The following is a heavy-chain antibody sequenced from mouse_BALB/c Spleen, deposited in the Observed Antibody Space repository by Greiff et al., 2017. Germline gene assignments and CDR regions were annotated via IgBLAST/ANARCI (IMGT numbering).Heavy chain of an antibody. V-gene: IGHV10S3*01. CDR1: GFIFNTFA. CDR2: IRSKSNNYAT. J-gene: IGHJ2*01. D-gene: IGHD4-1*01. CDR3: ERHWDY. Sequence: EADGGLVQPNGSLKLSCAALGFIFNTFALNWVRQAPGEGLEGVARIRSKSNNYATFYADSVKDRFTISRDDSQSMLYLQMNNLKAEDTAVYYCERHWDYWGQGTTLTVSS.